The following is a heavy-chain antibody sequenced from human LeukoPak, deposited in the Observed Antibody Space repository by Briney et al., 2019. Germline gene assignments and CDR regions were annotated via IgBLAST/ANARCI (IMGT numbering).Heavy chain of an antibody. CDR3: AREPIAVAGTYYFDY. CDR1: GGSISSYY. Sequence: SETLSLTCTVSGGSISSYYWSWIRQPPGKGLEWIGYIYYSGSTNYNPSLKSRVTISVDTSKNQFSLKLSSVTAADTAVYYCAREPIAVAGTYYFDYWGQGTLVTVSS. J-gene: IGHJ4*02. D-gene: IGHD6-19*01. CDR2: IYYSGST. V-gene: IGHV4-59*12.